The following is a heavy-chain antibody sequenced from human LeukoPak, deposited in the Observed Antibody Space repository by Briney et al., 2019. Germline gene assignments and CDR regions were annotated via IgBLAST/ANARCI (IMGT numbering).Heavy chain of an antibody. V-gene: IGHV3-7*01. D-gene: IGHD3-3*01. CDR2: IKQDGSEK. J-gene: IGHJ4*02. CDR1: GFTFSSYW. Sequence: GGSLRLSCAASGFTFSSYWMSWVRQAPGKGLEWVANIKQDGSEKYYVDSVKGRFTISRDNAKNSLYLQMNSLRAEDTAVYYCARPINDFWSGYWAYWGQGTLVTVSS. CDR3: ARPINDFWSGYWAY.